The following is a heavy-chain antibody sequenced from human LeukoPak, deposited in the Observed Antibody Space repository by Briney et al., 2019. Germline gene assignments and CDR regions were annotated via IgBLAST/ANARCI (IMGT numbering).Heavy chain of an antibody. Sequence: GGSLRLSCAASGFSVSINYMSWVRQAPGKGLEWVSGVSDSGGRSYYADSVKGRFTISRDNSKNTVYLQMNSLRVEDTAVYYCARGTFVVGFDYWGQGTLVSVSS. CDR1: GFSVSINY. CDR2: SDSGGRS. CDR3: ARGTFVVGFDY. D-gene: IGHD2-21*01. J-gene: IGHJ4*02. V-gene: IGHV3-53*01.